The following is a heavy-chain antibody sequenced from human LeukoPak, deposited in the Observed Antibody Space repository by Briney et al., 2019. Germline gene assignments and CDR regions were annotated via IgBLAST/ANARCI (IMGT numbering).Heavy chain of an antibody. CDR1: GYTFTSYA. J-gene: IGHJ4*02. Sequence: ASVKVSCKASGYTFTSYAMNWVRQAPGQGLEWMGWINTNTGNPTYAQGFTGRFVFSLDTSVSTAYLQISSLKAEDTAVYYCAREVGDYGDYPRLRGYFDYWGQGTLVTVSS. CDR3: AREVGDYGDYPRLRGYFDY. D-gene: IGHD4-17*01. V-gene: IGHV7-4-1*02. CDR2: INTNTGNP.